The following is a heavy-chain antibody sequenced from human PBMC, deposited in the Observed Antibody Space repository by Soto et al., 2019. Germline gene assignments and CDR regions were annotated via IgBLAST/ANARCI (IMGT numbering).Heavy chain of an antibody. J-gene: IGHJ4*02. D-gene: IGHD4-17*01. V-gene: IGHV5-51*01. CDR1: GYYFPSYW. Sequence: PGESLKISCQGSGYYFPSYWIGWVRQMPGKGLEWMGIFYPGDSDTRYSPSFQGQVTISADRSISTAYLQWSSLKPSGTAMYYCARQGNGAEGFDYWGQGTLVTVSS. CDR3: ARQGNGAEGFDY. CDR2: FYPGDSDT.